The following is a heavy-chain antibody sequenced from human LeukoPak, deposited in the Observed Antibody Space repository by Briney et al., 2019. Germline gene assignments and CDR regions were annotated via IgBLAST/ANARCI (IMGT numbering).Heavy chain of an antibody. V-gene: IGHV3-21*01. J-gene: IGHJ5*02. CDR2: ITSTSTYI. Sequence: GGSLRLSCVASGFTFSSHGMNWVRQAPGKGLEWVSSITSTSTYIYYGDSVKGRFTTSRDNAQNSLFLQMHSLRAEDTAVYYCARVDNNGLYSEYFDPWGQGTLVTISS. CDR3: ARVDNNGLYSEYFDP. CDR1: GFTFSSHG. D-gene: IGHD6-19*01.